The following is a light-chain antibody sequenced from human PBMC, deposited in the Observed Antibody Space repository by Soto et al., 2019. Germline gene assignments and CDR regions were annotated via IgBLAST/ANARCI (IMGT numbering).Light chain of an antibody. CDR3: QQYYSYPRT. CDR2: AAS. CDR1: QGISSY. J-gene: IGKJ1*01. Sequence: AIRMTQSPSSLSASPGDRVTITCRASQGISSYLAWYQQKPGKAPKLLIYAASTLQSGVPSRFSGSGSGTDFTLTISCPQSEDFATYYCQQYYSYPRTFGQGTKVDI. V-gene: IGKV1-8*01.